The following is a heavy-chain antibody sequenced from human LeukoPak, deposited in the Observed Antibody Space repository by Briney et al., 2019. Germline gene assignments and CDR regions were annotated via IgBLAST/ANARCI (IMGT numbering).Heavy chain of an antibody. J-gene: IGHJ4*02. V-gene: IGHV1-2*02. CDR2: IYPNSGDT. CDR1: GYTFTDYY. Sequence: ASVKVSCKASGYTFTDYYMYWVRQAPGQGLEWMGWIYPNSGDTNYAQKFQGRVTMTRDTSINTAYMELSGLRSDDTAVYYCARVTVTTEFDYWGQGTLLTVSS. D-gene: IGHD4-17*01. CDR3: ARVTVTTEFDY.